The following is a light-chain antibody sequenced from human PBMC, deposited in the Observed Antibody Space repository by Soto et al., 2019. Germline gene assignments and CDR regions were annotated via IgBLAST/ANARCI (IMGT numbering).Light chain of an antibody. CDR3: LQYNNRPPYS. CDR1: QSVGSN. Sequence: EIVMTQSPATLSVSPGERATLSCRATQSVGSNLAWYQQKPGQTPRVLIYGASTRATGIPARFSGSGSGTEFTLTISSLQSEDFADYYCLQYNNRPPYSFGQGTKVEIK. CDR2: GAS. J-gene: IGKJ2*03. V-gene: IGKV3-15*01.